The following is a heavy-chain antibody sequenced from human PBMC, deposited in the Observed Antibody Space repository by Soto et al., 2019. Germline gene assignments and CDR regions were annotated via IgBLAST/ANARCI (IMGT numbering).Heavy chain of an antibody. CDR2: IYTSGST. D-gene: IGHD6-13*01. CDR3: ARDQQLAAWGAFDI. V-gene: IGHV4-4*07. CDR1: GGSISSYY. Sequence: SETLSLTCTVSGGSISSYYWSWIRQPAGKGLEWIGRIYTSGSTNYNPSLKSRVTMSVDTSKNQFSLKLSSVTAADTAVYYCARDQQLAAWGAFDIWGQGTMVTVSS. J-gene: IGHJ3*02.